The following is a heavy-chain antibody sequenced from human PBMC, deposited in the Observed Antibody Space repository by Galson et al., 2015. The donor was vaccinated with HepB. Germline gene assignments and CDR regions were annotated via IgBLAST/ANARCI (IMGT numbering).Heavy chain of an antibody. V-gene: IGHV6-1*01. CDR1: GDSVSSNSAS. Sequence: CAISGDSVSSNSASWNWIRRSPSRGLEWLGRTYYRSKWYNDYAVSVKSRITINPDTSKNQFSLQLNSMIPEDTAVYYCARASYYDSSGYKGAFDYWGQGTLVTVSS. D-gene: IGHD3-22*01. J-gene: IGHJ4*02. CDR2: TYYRSKWYN. CDR3: ARASYYDSSGYKGAFDY.